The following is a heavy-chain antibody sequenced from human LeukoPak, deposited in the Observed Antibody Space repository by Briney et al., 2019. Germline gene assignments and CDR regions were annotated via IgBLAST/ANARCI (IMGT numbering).Heavy chain of an antibody. CDR2: GEGDGRTS. D-gene: IGHD2-21*02. CDR1: GFTLGNYW. V-gene: IGHV3-74*03. Sequence: TGGSLRLSCAASGFTLGNYWMHWVRQAPGKGLVWVSRGEGDGRTSTYADSVKGRFTISRDNAKNTLYLQMNSLRAEDTAVYYCTKSDHFDYWGPGTLVTVSS. CDR3: TKSDHFDY. J-gene: IGHJ4*02.